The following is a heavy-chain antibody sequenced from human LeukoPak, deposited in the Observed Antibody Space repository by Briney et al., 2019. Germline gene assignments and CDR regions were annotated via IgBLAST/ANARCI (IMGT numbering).Heavy chain of an antibody. V-gene: IGHV4-39*07. D-gene: IGHD5-24*01. CDR2: IYYSGST. CDR3: ARDWGTRDGYNLYFDY. J-gene: IGHJ4*02. Sequence: PSETLSLTCTVSGGSISSSSYYWGWIRQPPGKGLEWIGSIYYSGSTYYNPSLKSRVTISVDTSKNQFSLKLSSVTAADTAVYYCARDWGTRDGYNLYFDYWGQGTLVTVSS. CDR1: GGSISSSSYY.